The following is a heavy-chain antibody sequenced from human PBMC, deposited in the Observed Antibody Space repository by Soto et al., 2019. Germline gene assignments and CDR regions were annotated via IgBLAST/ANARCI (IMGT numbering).Heavy chain of an antibody. J-gene: IGHJ4*02. V-gene: IGHV4-59*08. CDR3: ARRPYCSSTSCRYYFDY. CDR1: GGSISSYY. CDR2: IYYSGST. D-gene: IGHD2-2*01. Sequence: SETLSLTCTVSGGSISSYYWSWIRQPPGKGLEWIGYIYYSGSTNYNPSLKSRVTISVDTSKNQFSLKLSSVTAADTAVYYCARRPYCSSTSCRYYFDYWGQGTLVTVSS.